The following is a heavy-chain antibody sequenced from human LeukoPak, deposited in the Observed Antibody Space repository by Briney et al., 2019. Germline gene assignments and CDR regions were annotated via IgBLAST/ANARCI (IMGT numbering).Heavy chain of an antibody. CDR2: IYTTGST. J-gene: IGHJ4*02. Sequence: PSETLSLTCTVSRGSFSSYYWSWIRQPAGKGLEWIGRIYTTGSTNYNPSLKSRLTMSVDTSKSQFSLRLTSVTAADTAVYYCASSYYGSGSRYNDYWGQGTLDTVSS. V-gene: IGHV4-4*07. CDR1: RGSFSSYY. CDR3: ASSYYGSGSRYNDY. D-gene: IGHD3-10*01.